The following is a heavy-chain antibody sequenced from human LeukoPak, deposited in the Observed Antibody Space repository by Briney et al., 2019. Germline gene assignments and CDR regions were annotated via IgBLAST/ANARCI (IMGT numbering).Heavy chain of an antibody. Sequence: GGSLRLSCAASGFTFSSYWMHWVRHAPGKGLVWVSRINSDGSSTSYADSVKARFTISRDNAKNTLYLQMNSLRPEDTAVYYCARVYYDILTGYYTLFDYWGQGTLVTVSS. J-gene: IGHJ4*02. D-gene: IGHD3-9*01. CDR2: INSDGSST. CDR1: GFTFSSYW. CDR3: ARVYYDILTGYYTLFDY. V-gene: IGHV3-74*01.